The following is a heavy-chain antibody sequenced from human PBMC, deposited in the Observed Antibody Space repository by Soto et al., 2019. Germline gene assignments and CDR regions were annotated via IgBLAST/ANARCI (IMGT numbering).Heavy chain of an antibody. J-gene: IGHJ6*02. D-gene: IGHD3-10*01. V-gene: IGHV3-74*01. CDR1: GFTFSRFW. CDR3: ARDRSSSYSYAMDL. CDR2: TNTDGSGT. Sequence: EEQLVESGGGLVQPGGSLRLSCAASGFTFSRFWMHWVRQAPGKGLVWVSRTNTDGSGTSYADSVKGRFAISRDNAKNTLYLQMNNLRGDDSALYFCARDRSSSYSYAMDLWGQGTTVTVSS.